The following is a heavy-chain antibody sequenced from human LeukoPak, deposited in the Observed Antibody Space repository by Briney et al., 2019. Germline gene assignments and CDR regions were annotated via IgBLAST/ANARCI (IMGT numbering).Heavy chain of an antibody. V-gene: IGHV3-21*01. J-gene: IGHJ6*02. CDR3: ARAPPYCGGDCRSYYCYGMDV. Sequence: GGSLRLSCAVSGFTFSTYSMNWVRQAPGKGLEWVSSISSSSSYIHYADSVKGRFTISRDNAKNSLYLQMNSLRADDTAVYYCARAPPYCGGDCRSYYCYGMDVWGQGTTVTVSS. D-gene: IGHD2-21*02. CDR2: ISSSSSYI. CDR1: GFTFSTYS.